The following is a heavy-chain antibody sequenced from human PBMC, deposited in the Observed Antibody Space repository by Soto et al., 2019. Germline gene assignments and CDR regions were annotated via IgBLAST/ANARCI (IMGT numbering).Heavy chain of an antibody. Sequence: QERLVQSGAEVRKPGSSVKVSCKVTGGTSTRYAINWVRQAPGQGLEWMGGIVPMFGTSKYAQKYQGRVTITADTSTNIAYMELRSLRAEDTAVYYCNRGSAYDFWSGYLWGQGTLVSVSS. CDR1: GGTSTRYA. CDR3: NRGSAYDFWSGYL. D-gene: IGHD3-3*01. CDR2: IVPMFGTS. V-gene: IGHV1-69*06. J-gene: IGHJ4*02.